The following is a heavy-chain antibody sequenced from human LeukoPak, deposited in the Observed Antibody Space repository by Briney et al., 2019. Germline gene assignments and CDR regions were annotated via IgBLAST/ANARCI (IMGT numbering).Heavy chain of an antibody. V-gene: IGHV3-53*01. CDR2: IYSGGST. D-gene: IGHD1-26*01. J-gene: IGHJ4*02. CDR3: ASSSGSYAPFDY. Sequence: GGSLRLSCAASGFTVSSNYMSWVRQAPGKGLEWVSVIYSGGSTYYADSVKGRFTISRDNSKNTLYLQMNSLRAEDTAVYYCASSSGSYAPFDYWGQGTLVTVSS. CDR1: GFTVSSNY.